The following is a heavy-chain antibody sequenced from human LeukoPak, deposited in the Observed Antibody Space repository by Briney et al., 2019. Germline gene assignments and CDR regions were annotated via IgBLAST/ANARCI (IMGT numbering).Heavy chain of an antibody. CDR2: ISWNSGSI. Sequence: GGSLRLSCVASGLTFDDYAMHWVRQAPGKGLEWVSGISWNSGSIGYADSVKGRFTISRDNAKNSLYLQMNSLRAEDTALYYCAKVMYYYDSSGYLFDYWGQGTLVTVSS. J-gene: IGHJ4*02. D-gene: IGHD3-22*01. CDR1: GLTFDDYA. CDR3: AKVMYYYDSSGYLFDY. V-gene: IGHV3-9*01.